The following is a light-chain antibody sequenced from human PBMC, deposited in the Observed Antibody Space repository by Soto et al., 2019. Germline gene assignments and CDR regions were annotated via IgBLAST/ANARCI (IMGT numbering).Light chain of an antibody. Sequence: QSALTQPPSVSGSPGQLVTIYCTGTSSDVGDYTYVSWYQQHPGKAPKLMIYEVSKRPSGVPDRFSGSKSGNTASLTVSGLQAEDEADYYCSSYAGSNNWVFGGGTKLTVL. V-gene: IGLV2-8*01. CDR3: SSYAGSNNWV. CDR2: EVS. J-gene: IGLJ3*02. CDR1: SSDVGDYTY.